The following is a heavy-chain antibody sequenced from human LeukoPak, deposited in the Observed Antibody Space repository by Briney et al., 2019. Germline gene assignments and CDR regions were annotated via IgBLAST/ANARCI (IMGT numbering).Heavy chain of an antibody. D-gene: IGHD3-22*01. Sequence: PGGSLRLSCAASGFTFSSYEMNWVRQAPGKGLEWVSYISSSGSTIYYADSVKGRFTISRDNSKNTLYLQMNSLRAEDTAVYYCAKDRDSSGYYYVYFDYWGQGTLVTVSS. CDR2: ISSSGSTI. CDR1: GFTFSSYE. CDR3: AKDRDSSGYYYVYFDY. V-gene: IGHV3-48*03. J-gene: IGHJ4*02.